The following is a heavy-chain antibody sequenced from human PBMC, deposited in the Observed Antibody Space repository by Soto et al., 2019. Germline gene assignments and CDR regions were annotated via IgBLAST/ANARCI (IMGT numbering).Heavy chain of an antibody. CDR1: GGSISSSSYY. V-gene: IGHV4-39*01. J-gene: IGHJ4*02. D-gene: IGHD1-26*01. CDR3: ASLSGVGATTFDY. Sequence: PSETLSLTCTVSGGSISSSSYYWGWIRQPPGKGLEWIGSIYYSGSTYYNPPLKSRVTISVDTSKNQFSLKLSSVTAADTAVYYCASLSGVGATTFDYWGQGTLVTVSS. CDR2: IYYSGST.